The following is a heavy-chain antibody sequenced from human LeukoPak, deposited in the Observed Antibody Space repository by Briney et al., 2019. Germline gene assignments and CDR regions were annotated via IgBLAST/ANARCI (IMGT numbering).Heavy chain of an antibody. CDR1: GFTFSRYW. CDR3: ATAGGDGSRMGFDP. J-gene: IGHJ5*02. CDR2: ISADGRVT. V-gene: IGHV3-74*01. D-gene: IGHD2-15*01. Sequence: GGSLRLSCADSGFTFSRYWMHSVRQTPRKVLWWGSRISADGRVTRYADSVKGRFTISRDNTKSTLYLQMHSLRAEDTAVYYCATAGGDGSRMGFDPWGQGTLVTVS.